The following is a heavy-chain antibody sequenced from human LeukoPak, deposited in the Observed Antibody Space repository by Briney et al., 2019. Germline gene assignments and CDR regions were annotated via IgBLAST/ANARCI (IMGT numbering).Heavy chain of an antibody. V-gene: IGHV4-34*01. CDR1: GGSFSGYY. J-gene: IGHJ4*02. CDR3: ARRRLRSPPTDY. CDR2: INHSGST. D-gene: IGHD5-12*01. Sequence: PSETLSLTCAVYGGSFSGYYWSWIRQPPGKGLEWIGEINHSGSTNYNPSLKSRVTISVDTSKNQFSLKLSSVTAADTAVYYCARRRLRSPPTDYWGQGTLVTVSS.